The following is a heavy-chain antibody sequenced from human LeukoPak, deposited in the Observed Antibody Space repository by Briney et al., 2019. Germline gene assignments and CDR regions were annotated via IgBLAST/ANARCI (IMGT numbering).Heavy chain of an antibody. Sequence: ASVKVSCKASGYSFDRYGINWLRQAPGQGLEWMGWINTNTGNPTYAQGFTGRFVFSLDTSVSTAYLQISSLKAEDTAVYYCARDFIPILVDIVFGNNWFDPWGQGTLVTVSS. D-gene: IGHD2-15*01. V-gene: IGHV7-4-1*02. CDR1: GYSFDRYG. CDR3: ARDFIPILVDIVFGNNWFDP. CDR2: INTNTGNP. J-gene: IGHJ5*02.